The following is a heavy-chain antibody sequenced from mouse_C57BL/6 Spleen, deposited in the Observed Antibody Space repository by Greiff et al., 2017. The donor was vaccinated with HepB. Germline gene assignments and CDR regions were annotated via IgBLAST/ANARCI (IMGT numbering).Heavy chain of an antibody. Sequence: QVQLKESGAELARPGASVKLSCKASGYTFTSYGISWVKQRTGQGLEWIGEIYPRSGNTYYNEKFKGKATLTADKSSSTAYMELRSLTSEDSAVYFCARGGGSTMIRNWYVDVWGTGTTVTVSS. CDR2: IYPRSGNT. V-gene: IGHV1-81*01. D-gene: IGHD2-4*01. J-gene: IGHJ1*03. CDR3: ARGGGSTMIRNWYVDV. CDR1: GYTFTSYG.